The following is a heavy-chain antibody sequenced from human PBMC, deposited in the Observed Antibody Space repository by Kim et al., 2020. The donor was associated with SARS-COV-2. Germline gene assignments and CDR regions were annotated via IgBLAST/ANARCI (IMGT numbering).Heavy chain of an antibody. V-gene: IGHV5-51*01. D-gene: IGHD3-9*01. Sequence: GESLKISCKGSGYSFTSYWIGWVRQMPGKGLEWMGIIYPGDSDTRYSPSFQGQGTISADKSISTAYLQWSSLKASDTAMYYCARHGVLGGYDILTGYYLDYWGQGSLVTVSS. CDR3: ARHGVLGGYDILTGYYLDY. J-gene: IGHJ4*02. CDR2: IYPGDSDT. CDR1: GYSFTSYW.